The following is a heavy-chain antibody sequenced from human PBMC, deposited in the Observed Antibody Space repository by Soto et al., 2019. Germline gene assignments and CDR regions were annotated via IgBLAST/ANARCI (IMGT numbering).Heavy chain of an antibody. CDR2: LYYSGST. CDR3: AGYGEYAGGNI. V-gene: IGHV4-31*03. J-gene: IGHJ3*02. Sequence: QVQLQESGPGLVKPSQTLSLTCTVSGGSISSGGYYWSWIRQHPGKGLEWIGHLYYSGSTYYNPSLESRVSISVDTSKNHFSLKLSSVTAADTAVYSCAGYGEYAGGNIWGQGTMVTVSS. D-gene: IGHD4-17*01. CDR1: GGSISSGGYY.